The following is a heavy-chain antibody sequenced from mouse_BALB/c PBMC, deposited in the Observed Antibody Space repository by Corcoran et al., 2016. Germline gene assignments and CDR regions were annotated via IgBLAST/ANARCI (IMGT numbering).Heavy chain of an antibody. CDR2: INPYNDGT. CDR3: ARSGYYVGFAY. V-gene: IGHV1S136*01. D-gene: IGHD2-3*01. J-gene: IGHJ3*01. CDR1: GYTFTSYV. Sequence: EVQLQQSGPELVKPGASVKMSCKASGYTFTSYVMNWVKQKPGQGLEWIGYINPYNDGTKYNEKFKGKATLTSDKSSSTAYMELSSLTSEDSAVYYCARSGYYVGFAYWGQGTLVTVSA.